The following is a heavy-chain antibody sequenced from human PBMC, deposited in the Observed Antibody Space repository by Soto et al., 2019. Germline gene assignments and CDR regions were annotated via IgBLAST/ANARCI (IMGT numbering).Heavy chain of an antibody. J-gene: IGHJ3*02. CDR2: ISYDGSNT. D-gene: IGHD3-22*01. CDR1: GFTFSSYA. V-gene: IGHV3-30-3*01. CDR3: VRDAMIVVASGAFDI. Sequence: GGSLRLSCAASGFTFSSYAMRWVRQAPGKGLEWVAVISYDGSNTYYADSVKGRFTISRDNSKNTLYLQMNSLRAEDTAVYYCVRDAMIVVASGAFDIWGQGTMVTVSS.